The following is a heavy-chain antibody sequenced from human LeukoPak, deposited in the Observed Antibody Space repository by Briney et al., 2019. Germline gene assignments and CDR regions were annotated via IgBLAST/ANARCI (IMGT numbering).Heavy chain of an antibody. V-gene: IGHV3-74*01. J-gene: IGHJ4*02. CDR3: VSFYETY. CDR2: INSDGSWT. CDR1: GNYW. Sequence: PGGSLRLSCAAPGNYWMHWVRQVPGKGLVWVSHINSDGSWTSYADSVKGRFTISKDSAKNTVYLQMNSLRAEDTAVYYCVSFYETYWGRGTLVTVSS. D-gene: IGHD2/OR15-2a*01.